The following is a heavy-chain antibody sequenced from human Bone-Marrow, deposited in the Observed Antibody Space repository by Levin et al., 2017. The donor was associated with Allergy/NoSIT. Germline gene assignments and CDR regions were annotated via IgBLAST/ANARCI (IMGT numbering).Heavy chain of an antibody. V-gene: IGHV3-23*01. Sequence: ASVKVSCAASGFTFSSYAMNWVRQAPGKGLEWVSGISGSGGRTYYADSVKGRFTISRDNSKNTLYLQMNSLRAEDTAVYYCAWCSSGYYYFDYWGQGTQVTVSS. D-gene: IGHD3-22*01. CDR2: ISGSGGRT. CDR3: AWCSSGYYYFDY. J-gene: IGHJ4*02. CDR1: GFTFSSYA.